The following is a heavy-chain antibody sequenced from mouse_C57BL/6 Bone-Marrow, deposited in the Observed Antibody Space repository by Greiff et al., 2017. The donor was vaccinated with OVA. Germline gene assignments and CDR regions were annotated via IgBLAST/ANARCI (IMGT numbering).Heavy chain of an antibody. J-gene: IGHJ3*01. Sequence: VQLKQSGPGLVKPSQSLSLTCSVTGYSITSGYYWNWIRQFPGNKLEWMGYISYDGSNNYNPSLKNRISITRDTSKKQVFLKLNSVTTEDTATYFCARTPYGDVPAWFAYWGQGTLVTVSA. CDR1: GYSITSGYY. D-gene: IGHD2-13*01. CDR2: ISYDGSN. CDR3: ARTPYGDVPAWFAY. V-gene: IGHV3-6*01.